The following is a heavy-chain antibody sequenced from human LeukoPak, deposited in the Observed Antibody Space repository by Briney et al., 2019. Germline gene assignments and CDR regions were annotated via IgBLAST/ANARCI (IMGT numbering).Heavy chain of an antibody. D-gene: IGHD3-3*01. CDR2: ISSSSSYI. J-gene: IGHJ3*02. Sequence: GGSLRLSCAASGFTFSSYSMNWVRQAPGKGLEWVSSISSSSSYIYYADSVKGRFTISRDNAKNSLYLQMNSLRAEDTAVYYCARDSAIFGVATSDAFDIRGQGTMVTVSS. CDR1: GFTFSSYS. V-gene: IGHV3-21*01. CDR3: ARDSAIFGVATSDAFDI.